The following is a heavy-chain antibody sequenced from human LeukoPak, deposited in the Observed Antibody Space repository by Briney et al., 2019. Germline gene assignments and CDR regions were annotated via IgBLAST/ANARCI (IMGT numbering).Heavy chain of an antibody. CDR1: GGTFSGNS. CDR3: ARETRDSNWNSVAYLDH. V-gene: IGHV1-69*08. CDR2: FIPILNTT. J-gene: IGHJ4*02. D-gene: IGHD1-7*01. Sequence: SVKVSCKASGGTFSGNSITWVRQAPGQGLEWMGRFIPILNTTNYAQDFQGRVTLTADKSTSTAYMELMSRGSEDTAVYYRARETRDSNWNSVAYLDHWGQGTLVTVSS.